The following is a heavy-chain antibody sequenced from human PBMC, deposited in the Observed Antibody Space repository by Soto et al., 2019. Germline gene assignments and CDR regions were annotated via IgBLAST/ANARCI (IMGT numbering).Heavy chain of an antibody. CDR1: GFTFDDYA. D-gene: IGHD5-12*01. J-gene: IGHJ3*02. V-gene: IGHV3-9*01. CDR3: AKGLEWLRFKGSDYAFDI. Sequence: EVQLVESGGGLVQPGRSLRLSCAASGFTFDDYAMHWVRQAPGKGLEWVSGISWNSGSIGYEDSVKGRFNISSDNAKNSLYLQINSLRAEDTALYYCAKGLEWLRFKGSDYAFDIWGRGTMFTVAS. CDR2: ISWNSGSI.